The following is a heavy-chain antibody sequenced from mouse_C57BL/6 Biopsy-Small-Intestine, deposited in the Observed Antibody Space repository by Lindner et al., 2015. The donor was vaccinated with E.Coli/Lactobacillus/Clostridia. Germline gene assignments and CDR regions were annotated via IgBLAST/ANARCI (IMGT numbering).Heavy chain of an antibody. CDR3: ARDGEGAPEK. CDR1: GYIFIAYY. D-gene: IGHD1-1*01. J-gene: IGHJ4*01. V-gene: IGHV1-53*01. Sequence: SVKVSCKASGYIFIAYYMHWVRQAPGQGLEWMGRINPNTGGTDFAQKFQGRVTMTRDTSISTAYMELSRLTSDDTGVYYCARDGEGAPEKWGQGTLVTVSS. CDR2: INPNTGGT.